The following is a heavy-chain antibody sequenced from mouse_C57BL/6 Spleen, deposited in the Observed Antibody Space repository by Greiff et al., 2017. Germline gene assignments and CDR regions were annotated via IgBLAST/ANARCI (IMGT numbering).Heavy chain of an antibody. CDR3: ARRDYGSAWFAY. D-gene: IGHD1-1*01. V-gene: IGHV1-42*01. CDR2: INPSTGGT. Sequence: VQLQQSGPELVKPGASVTISCKASGYSFTGYYMNWVKQSPEKSLEWIGEINPSTGGTTYNQKFKAKATLTVDKSSSTAYMQLKSLTSEDSAVYYCARRDYGSAWFAYWGQGTLVTVSA. CDR1: GYSFTGYY. J-gene: IGHJ3*01.